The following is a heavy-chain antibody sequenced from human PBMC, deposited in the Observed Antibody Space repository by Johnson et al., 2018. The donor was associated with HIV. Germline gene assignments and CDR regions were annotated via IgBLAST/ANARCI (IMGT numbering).Heavy chain of an antibody. J-gene: IGHJ3*02. CDR3: ARPLLLWFGETYDAFDI. D-gene: IGHD3-10*01. CDR2: ISGSGGAV. CDR1: GFTFSNYA. Sequence: VQLVESGGGVVQPGRSLRVSCGASGFTFSNYAMGWVRQAPGKGLEWVSSISGSGGAVYFADSVKGRFTISRDNSKNTMYLQMNSLRAEDTAIYYCARPLLLWFGETYDAFDIWDQGTMVTVSS. V-gene: IGHV3-23*04.